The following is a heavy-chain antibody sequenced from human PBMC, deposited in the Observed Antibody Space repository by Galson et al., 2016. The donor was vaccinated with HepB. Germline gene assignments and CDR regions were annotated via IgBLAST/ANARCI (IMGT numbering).Heavy chain of an antibody. Sequence: SLRLSCAASGVIFNNYAMSWVRQAPGMGLKWVSSISGSADNSYYAESVEGRFTSSRDNSKSTLYLEMNSLRAEDTAVYYCVKVGVAGYYFDSWGQGTLVTVSS. J-gene: IGHJ4*02. CDR1: GVIFNNYA. D-gene: IGHD6-19*01. V-gene: IGHV3-23*01. CDR2: ISGSADNS. CDR3: VKVGVAGYYFDS.